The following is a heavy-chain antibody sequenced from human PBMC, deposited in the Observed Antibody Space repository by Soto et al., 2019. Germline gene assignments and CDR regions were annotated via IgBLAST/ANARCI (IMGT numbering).Heavy chain of an antibody. Sequence: TSETLSLTRTVSGASISSCDYYWSWIRQHPGKIPELIGYIHPSGSTFYNPPLKSRVTISADTSKELFSLNLKSVTAADTAVYHCARNIPAANPEVVFDYGGEGTLVSVPS. CDR2: IHPSGST. CDR1: GASISSCDYY. D-gene: IGHD6-13*01. V-gene: IGHV4-31*03. J-gene: IGHJ4*02. CDR3: ARNIPAANPEVVFDY.